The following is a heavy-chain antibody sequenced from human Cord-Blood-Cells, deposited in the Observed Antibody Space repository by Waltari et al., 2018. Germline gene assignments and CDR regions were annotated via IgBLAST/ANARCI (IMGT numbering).Heavy chain of an antibody. Sequence: QVQLVQSGAEVKKPGASVKVSCKASGYTFTGYYMHWVRQAPGQGLEWMGWINPNSGSTNYAQKFQGWVTMTRDTSISTAYMELSRLRSDDTAVYYCARVSAVTTFYFDYWGQGTLVTVSS. CDR2: INPNSGST. J-gene: IGHJ4*02. CDR1: GYTFTGYY. CDR3: ARVSAVTTFYFDY. V-gene: IGHV1-2*04. D-gene: IGHD4-17*01.